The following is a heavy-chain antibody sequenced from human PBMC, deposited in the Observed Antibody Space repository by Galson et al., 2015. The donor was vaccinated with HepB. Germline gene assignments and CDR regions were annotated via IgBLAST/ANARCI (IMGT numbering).Heavy chain of an antibody. Sequence: SVKVSCKASGYPFTAYYLHWVRQAPGQGLEWMGRINPDSGDTKYAQKFQGRVTMTRDTSIGPAYMELSRLTSDDTAVYYCARLKGSGYCPFDYWGQGTLVTVSS. D-gene: IGHD3-22*01. CDR3: ARLKGSGYCPFDY. CDR2: INPDSGDT. V-gene: IGHV1-2*06. J-gene: IGHJ4*02. CDR1: GYPFTAYY.